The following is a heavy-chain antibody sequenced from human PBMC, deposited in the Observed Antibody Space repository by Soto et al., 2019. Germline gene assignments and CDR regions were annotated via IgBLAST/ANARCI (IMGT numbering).Heavy chain of an antibody. CDR1: GFTFSNAW. Sequence: GGSLRLSCAASGFTFSNAWMSWVRQAPGKGLEWVGRIKIKTDGGTTDYAAPVKGRFTISRDDSKNTLYLQMNSLKTEDTAVYYCTTPNMTQANWGQGTLVTVSS. V-gene: IGHV3-15*01. CDR2: IKIKTDGGTT. CDR3: TTPNMTQAN. J-gene: IGHJ4*02.